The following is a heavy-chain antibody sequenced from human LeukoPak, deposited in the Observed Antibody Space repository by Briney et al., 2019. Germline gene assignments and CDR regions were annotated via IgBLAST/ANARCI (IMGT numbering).Heavy chain of an antibody. CDR1: GYTFTTSY. CDR3: ARDTSYSWYDTFGDY. V-gene: IGHV1-18*01. J-gene: IGHJ4*02. CDR2: ISASNGNT. Sequence: ASVTVSFKASGYTFTTSYINWVRPAPGQGLEWMGWISASNGNTDHAQKFQGRVTMTTDTSTTTAYMELRSLRSDDTAVYYCARDTSYSWYDTFGDYWGQGTLVTVSS. D-gene: IGHD6-13*01.